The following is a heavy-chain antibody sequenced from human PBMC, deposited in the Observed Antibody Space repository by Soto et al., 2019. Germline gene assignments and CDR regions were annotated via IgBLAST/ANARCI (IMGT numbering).Heavy chain of an antibody. CDR3: ATPGTMIAVVADAFDI. V-gene: IGHV1-24*01. Sequence: ASVKVSCKVSGYTLTGLSMHWVRRAPGEGLEWMGGFDPEDGETIYAQKFQGRVTMTEDTSTDTAYMELSSLRSEDTAVYYCATPGTMIAVVADAFDIWGQGTMVTVSS. J-gene: IGHJ3*02. D-gene: IGHD3-22*01. CDR2: FDPEDGET. CDR1: GYTLTGLS.